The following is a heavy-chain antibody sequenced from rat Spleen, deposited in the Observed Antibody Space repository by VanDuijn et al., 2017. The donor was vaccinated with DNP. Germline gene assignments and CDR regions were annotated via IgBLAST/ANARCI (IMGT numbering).Heavy chain of an antibody. CDR1: GFTFNNYW. CDR2: ISNTGDNT. V-gene: IGHV5-31*01. CDR3: ATGWVFDY. Sequence: EVQLVESGGGPVQPGRSLKLSCVASGFTFNNYWMTWIRQAPGKGLEWVASISNTGDNTYYSDSVKGRFTISRDNAKRILFLEMDSLRSEDTATYYCATGWVFDYWGQGVMVTVSS. J-gene: IGHJ2*01. D-gene: IGHD1-7*01.